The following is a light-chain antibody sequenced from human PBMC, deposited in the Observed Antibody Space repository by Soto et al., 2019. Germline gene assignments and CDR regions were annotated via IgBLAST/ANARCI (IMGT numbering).Light chain of an antibody. CDR1: HSIRDA. CDR3: LQDFNDPWT. V-gene: IGKV1-6*01. Sequence: DMTPAPPSLAASLSDSVALPXLATHSIRDALDWYQQELGXPPKXXXVAXSSLHRGVPPRLSGSGSGTDFTLPISSLQPEDSATYYCLQDFNDPWTFGQGTKVDIK. J-gene: IGKJ1*01. CDR2: AXS.